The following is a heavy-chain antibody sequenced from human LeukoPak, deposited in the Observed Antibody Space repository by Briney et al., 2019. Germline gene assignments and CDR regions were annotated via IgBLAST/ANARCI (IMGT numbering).Heavy chain of an antibody. CDR3: ARERWFGELTGIDY. Sequence: PSETLSLTCTVSGGSISSYYWSWIRQPAGKGLEWIGRFYTSGTPNYNPSLKSRVTISVDTSKNQFSLKLSSVTAADTAVYYCARERWFGELTGIDYWGQGTLVSVSS. D-gene: IGHD3-10*01. J-gene: IGHJ4*02. CDR2: FYTSGTP. V-gene: IGHV4-4*07. CDR1: GGSISSYY.